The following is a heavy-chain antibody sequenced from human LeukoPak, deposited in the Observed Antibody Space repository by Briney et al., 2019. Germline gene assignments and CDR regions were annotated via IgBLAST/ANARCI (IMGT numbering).Heavy chain of an antibody. CDR1: GCSISSYY. V-gene: IGHV4-59*08. J-gene: IGHJ4*02. D-gene: IGHD5-18*01. CDR3: ARHGYGYSYYFDY. Sequence: SETLSLTCTVSGCSISSYYWSWIRQPPGKGLEWIGYIYYSGSTNYNPSLKSRGTISVDTSKNQFSLKLSSVTAADTAVYYCARHGYGYSYYFDYWGQGTLVTVSS. CDR2: IYYSGST.